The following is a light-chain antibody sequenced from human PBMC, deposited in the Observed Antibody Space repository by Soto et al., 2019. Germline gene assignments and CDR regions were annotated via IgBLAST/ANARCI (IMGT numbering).Light chain of an antibody. V-gene: IGLV2-14*01. CDR2: DVG. CDR3: SSYTSSIPYV. CDR1: SSDVGGYNY. J-gene: IGLJ1*01. Sequence: QSVLTQPASVSGSPGQSITISCTGTSSDVGGYNYVSWYQQHPGKAPELMIYDVGNRPSGVSNRFSGSKSGNTASLTISGLQAEDEADSYCSSYTSSIPYVFGTGTRSPS.